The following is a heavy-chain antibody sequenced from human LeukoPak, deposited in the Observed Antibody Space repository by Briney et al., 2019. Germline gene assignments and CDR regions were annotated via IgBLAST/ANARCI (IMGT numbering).Heavy chain of an antibody. J-gene: IGHJ4*02. CDR2: ISSSGSTI. Sequence: GGSLRLSCAASGFTFSDYYMSWIRQAPGKGLEWVSYISSSGSTIYYADSVKGRFTISRDNSMNTLFLQMNSLRPEDTALYYCVKGRHSGYSEGPYSDYWGQGTLVTVSS. D-gene: IGHD5-12*01. V-gene: IGHV3-11*04. CDR3: VKGRHSGYSEGPYSDY. CDR1: GFTFSDYY.